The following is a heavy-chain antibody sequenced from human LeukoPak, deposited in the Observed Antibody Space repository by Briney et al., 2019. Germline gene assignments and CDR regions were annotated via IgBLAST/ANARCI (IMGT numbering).Heavy chain of an antibody. D-gene: IGHD3-9*01. Sequence: PSETLSLTCTVSDDSISSSSHFWGWIRQPPGKGLEWIGSISYSGTTYYNPSLKSRVTISVDTSKNRFSLNLSSVTAADTAVYYCARDWLFGSFDIWGQGTMVTVSS. J-gene: IGHJ3*02. CDR3: ARDWLFGSFDI. CDR2: ISYSGTT. CDR1: DDSISSSSHF. V-gene: IGHV4-39*02.